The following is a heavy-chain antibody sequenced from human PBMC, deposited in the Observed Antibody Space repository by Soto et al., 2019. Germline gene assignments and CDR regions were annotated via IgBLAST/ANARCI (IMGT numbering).Heavy chain of an antibody. Sequence: GESLKISCAASGFTFSSYAMHWVRQAPGKGLEWVAVISYDGSNKYYADSVKGRFTISRDNSKNTLYLQMNSLRAEDTAVYYCAREAQDYFDYWGQGTLVTVSS. CDR1: GFTFSSYA. V-gene: IGHV3-30*04. CDR2: ISYDGSNK. J-gene: IGHJ4*02. CDR3: AREAQDYFDY.